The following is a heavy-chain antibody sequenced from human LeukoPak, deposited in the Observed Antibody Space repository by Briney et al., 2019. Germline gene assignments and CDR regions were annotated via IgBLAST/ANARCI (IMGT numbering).Heavy chain of an antibody. D-gene: IGHD3-22*01. V-gene: IGHV4-59*01. CDR2: IYYSGST. CDR3: ARDLVIVVVKVSNWFDP. J-gene: IGHJ5*02. CDR1: GGSLNSYY. Sequence: SETLSLTCTVSGGSLNSYYWSWIRHPPGKGLEWIGFIYYSGSTNYNPSLKSRVTISVDTSKNQFSLKLTFVTPADTAVYYCARDLVIVVVKVSNWFDPWGQGTLVTVSS.